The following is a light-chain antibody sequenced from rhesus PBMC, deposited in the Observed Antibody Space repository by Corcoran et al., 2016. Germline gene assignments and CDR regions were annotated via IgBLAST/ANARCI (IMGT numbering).Light chain of an antibody. CDR2: KAS. Sequence: DIQMTQSPSSLSASVGDRVTITCRASQGISSWLAWYQQKPGKVPKLLINKASSLQRGVPSRFSGSGAGTDFTLTISSLQPEDFATYYCQQYNSAPRTFGQGTKVEIE. CDR3: QQYNSAPRT. J-gene: IGKJ1*01. CDR1: QGISSW. V-gene: IGKV1-21*01.